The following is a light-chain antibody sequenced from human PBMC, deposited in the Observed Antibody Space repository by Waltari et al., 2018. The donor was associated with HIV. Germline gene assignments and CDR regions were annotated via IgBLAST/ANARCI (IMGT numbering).Light chain of an antibody. CDR1: QSVSSTY. Sequence: EIVLTQYPGTLSLSPGERAILSCKTSQSVSSTYLAWYQQKPGQSPSLLIYGTSSRATGIPDRFSGSGSGTDFTLTVSRLEPADFAVYYCQQYGSSPYTFGQGTKLEI. CDR3: QQYGSSPYT. CDR2: GTS. V-gene: IGKV3-20*01. J-gene: IGKJ2*01.